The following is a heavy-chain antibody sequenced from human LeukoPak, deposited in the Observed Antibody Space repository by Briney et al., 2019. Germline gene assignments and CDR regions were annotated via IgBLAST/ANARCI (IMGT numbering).Heavy chain of an antibody. J-gene: IGHJ6*03. CDR3: ARAGLRSGNYYYYMDV. Sequence: SGGSLRPSCAASGFPCSNYSMNWVRQTPGKGLEWVSSITSRSSYILYAHSVKGRFTISRDNAKNSLYLQMNSLRAEDTAVYYCARAGLRSGNYYYYMDVWGKGTTVTVSS. CDR1: GFPCSNYS. D-gene: IGHD1-1*01. CDR2: ITSRSSYI. V-gene: IGHV3-21*01.